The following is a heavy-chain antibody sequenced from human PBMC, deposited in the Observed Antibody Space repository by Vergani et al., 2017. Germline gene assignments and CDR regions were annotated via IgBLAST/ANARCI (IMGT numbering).Heavy chain of an antibody. CDR2: ISSSSSTI. CDR1: GFTFSSYS. Sequence: EVQLVESGGGLVQPGGSLRLSCAASGFTFSSYSMNWVRQAPGKGLEWVSYISSSSSTIYYADSVKGRFTISRDNAKNSPYLQMNSLRAEDTAVYYCAKTGVAAPDAFDIWGQGTMVTVSS. CDR3: AKTGVAAPDAFDI. D-gene: IGHD6-6*01. J-gene: IGHJ3*02. V-gene: IGHV3-48*01.